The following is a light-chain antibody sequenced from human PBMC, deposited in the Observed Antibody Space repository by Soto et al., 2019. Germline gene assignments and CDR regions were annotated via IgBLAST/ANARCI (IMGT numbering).Light chain of an antibody. J-gene: IGKJ1*01. CDR2: DAS. V-gene: IGKV1-5*01. CDR3: QQYNSYTWT. Sequence: DIQMTQSPSTLSASVGARVTIACRASQSISSWLGWYQQKPGKAPKLLIYDASSLESGVPSRFSGSGSGTEFTLTISSLQPDDFATYYCQQYNSYTWTFGQGTKVDI. CDR1: QSISSW.